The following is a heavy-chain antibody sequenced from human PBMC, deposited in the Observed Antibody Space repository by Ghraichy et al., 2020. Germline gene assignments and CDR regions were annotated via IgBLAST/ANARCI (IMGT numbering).Heavy chain of an antibody. Sequence: SETLSLTCTVSGGSISSPYCGWIRQPPGKGLEWIGFSHYSGSTNSNPSLKSRVTISIDTSQNQFSLKLTSVTAADTAVYYCAKWRLRSALDIWGQGTMVTVSS. D-gene: IGHD2-15*01. CDR1: GGSISSPY. CDR3: AKWRLRSALDI. CDR2: SHYSGST. J-gene: IGHJ3*02. V-gene: IGHV4-59*11.